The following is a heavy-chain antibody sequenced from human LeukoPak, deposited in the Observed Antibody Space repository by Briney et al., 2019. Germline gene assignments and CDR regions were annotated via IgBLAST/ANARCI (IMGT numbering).Heavy chain of an antibody. CDR1: GGSISSYY. V-gene: IGHV4-59*01. CDR3: ARRGGYYGGFDY. J-gene: IGHJ4*02. CDR2: IYYSGST. Sequence: SETLSLTCTVSGGSISSYYWSWIRQPPGKGLEWIGYIYYSGSTNYNPSLKSRVTISVDTSKNQFPLKLSSVTAADTAVYYCARRGGYYGGFDYWGQGTLVTVSS. D-gene: IGHD3-22*01.